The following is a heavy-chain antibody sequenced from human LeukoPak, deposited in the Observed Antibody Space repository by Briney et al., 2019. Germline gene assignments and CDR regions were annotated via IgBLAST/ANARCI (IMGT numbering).Heavy chain of an antibody. CDR3: ANDHSGWYTDY. CDR2: INPNSGGT. D-gene: IGHD6-19*01. V-gene: IGHV1-2*02. Sequence: ASVKVSCKASGYTFTGYYVLWVRQAPGQGLEGMGWINPNSGGTNYAQKFQGRVTMTRDTSISTAHMELSRLRSDDTAVYYCANDHSGWYTDYWGQGTLVTVSS. J-gene: IGHJ4*02. CDR1: GYTFTGYY.